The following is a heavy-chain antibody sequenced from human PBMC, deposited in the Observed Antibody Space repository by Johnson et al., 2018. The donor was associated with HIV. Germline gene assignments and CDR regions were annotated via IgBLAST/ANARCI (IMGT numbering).Heavy chain of an antibody. J-gene: IGHJ3*02. CDR1: GFTFSSYA. CDR2: ISYDGSDK. CDR3: AKDTIAGVKGDSLI. Sequence: QVQLVESGGGLVQPGGSLRLSCAASGFTFSSYAMHWVRQAPGKGLEWVAVISYDGSDKYYADSVKGRFTISRDSSKNTLYLQMNSLRAEDTAVYYCAKDTIAGVKGDSLIWGQGTMVTVSS. D-gene: IGHD3-9*01. V-gene: IGHV3-30*04.